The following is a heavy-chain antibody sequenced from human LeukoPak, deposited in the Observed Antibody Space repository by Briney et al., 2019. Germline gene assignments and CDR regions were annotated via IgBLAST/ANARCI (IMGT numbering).Heavy chain of an antibody. Sequence: ASVKVSCNASGYTFTSYGISWVRQAPGQGLEWMGWISAYNGNTNYAQKLQGRVTMTTDTSTSTAYMELRSLRSDDTAVYYCACYTMVREHGYDYYYMDVWGKGTTVTISS. CDR2: ISAYNGNT. J-gene: IGHJ6*03. D-gene: IGHD3-10*01. CDR3: ACYTMVREHGYDYYYMDV. V-gene: IGHV1-18*01. CDR1: GYTFTSYG.